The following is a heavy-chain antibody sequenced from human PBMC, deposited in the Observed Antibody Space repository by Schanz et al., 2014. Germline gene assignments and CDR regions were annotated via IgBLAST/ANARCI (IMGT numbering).Heavy chain of an antibody. CDR3: ARWFLIRGVILDS. D-gene: IGHD3-10*01. J-gene: IGHJ4*02. CDR2: ISHDGYST. V-gene: IGHV3-64*04. Sequence: VQLVASGGGLVQPGGSLRLSCSASGFTFSIYAMHWVRHAPGKGLEYVSAISHDGYSTYYADSVKGRFTISRDNSRDTVYLQMNSLRADDAAMYYCARWFLIRGVILDSWGQGTLVTVSS. CDR1: GFTFSIYA.